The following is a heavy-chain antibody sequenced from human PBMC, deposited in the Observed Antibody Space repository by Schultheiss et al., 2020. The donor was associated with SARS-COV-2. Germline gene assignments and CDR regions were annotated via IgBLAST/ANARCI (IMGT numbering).Heavy chain of an antibody. J-gene: IGHJ4*02. CDR1: GFTFGDYA. Sequence: GGSLRLSCTASGFTFGDYAMSWVRQAPGKGLEWVGRIKSKTDGGTTDYAAPVKGRFTISRDDSKNTLYLQMNSLKTEDTAVYYCTTGVVPAAVFDYWGQGTLVTVSS. V-gene: IGHV3-15*01. CDR2: IKSKTDGGTT. CDR3: TTGVVPAAVFDY. D-gene: IGHD2-2*01.